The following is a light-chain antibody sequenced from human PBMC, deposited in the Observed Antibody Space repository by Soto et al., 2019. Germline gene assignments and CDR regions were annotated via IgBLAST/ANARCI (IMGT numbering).Light chain of an antibody. CDR3: QQYGSSPQ. V-gene: IGKV3-20*01. J-gene: IGKJ1*01. Sequence: EIVLTQSPGTLSLSPGERATLSCRASQSVSSSYLAWYQQKPGRAPRLLIYGASSRATGIPDRFSGSGSGTDFTLTISRLEPEDFAVYYCQQYGSSPQIGQGTKVEIK. CDR2: GAS. CDR1: QSVSSSY.